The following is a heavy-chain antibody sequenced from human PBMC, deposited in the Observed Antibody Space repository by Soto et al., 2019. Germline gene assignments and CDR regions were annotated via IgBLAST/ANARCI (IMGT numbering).Heavy chain of an antibody. CDR2: IYHSGST. J-gene: IGHJ4*02. Sequence: QLPLQESGSGLVKPSQTLSLTCAVSGGSISSGGYSWSWIRQPPGKGLEWIGYIYHSGSTYYNPSLKSRVTISVDRSKNQFSLKLSSVTAADTAVYYCARGTGMAGTFDYWGQGTLVTVSS. CDR1: GGSISSGGYS. CDR3: ARGTGMAGTFDY. D-gene: IGHD6-19*01. V-gene: IGHV4-30-2*01.